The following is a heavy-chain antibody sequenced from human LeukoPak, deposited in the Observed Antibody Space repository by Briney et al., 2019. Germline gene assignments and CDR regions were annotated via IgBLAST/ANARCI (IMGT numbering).Heavy chain of an antibody. D-gene: IGHD5-18*01. CDR1: GFIVSSNY. J-gene: IGHJ4*02. CDR2: IYSGGST. Sequence: GGSLRLSCAASGFIVSSNYMSWVRQAPGKGLEWVSVIYSGGSTYYADSVKGRFTISRDNSKNTLYLQMNSLRAEDTAVYYCARVGGLHSYAEFDYWGQGTLVTVSS. V-gene: IGHV3-53*01. CDR3: ARVGGLHSYAEFDY.